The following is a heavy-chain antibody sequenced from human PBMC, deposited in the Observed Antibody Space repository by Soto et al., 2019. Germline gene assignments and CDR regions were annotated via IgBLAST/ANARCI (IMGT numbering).Heavy chain of an antibody. Sequence: PSETLSLTCAVYGGSFSGYIWTWIRQPPGKGLEWIGSIYYSGSTYYNPSLKSRVTISVDTSKNQFSLKLSSVTAADTAVYYCASPKIAFYNWFDPWGQGTLVTVSS. CDR2: IYYSGST. V-gene: IGHV4-34*01. CDR3: ASPKIAFYNWFDP. D-gene: IGHD3-3*02. CDR1: GGSFSGYI. J-gene: IGHJ5*02.